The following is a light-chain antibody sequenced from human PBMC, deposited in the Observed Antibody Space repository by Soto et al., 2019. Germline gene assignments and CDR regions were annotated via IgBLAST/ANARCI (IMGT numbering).Light chain of an antibody. CDR3: QQRINWPLT. Sequence: EIVLTQSPDTLSLSPGERATLSCRASQSISSHLAWYQQKPGQAPRLLIYGASNRATGIPARFSGSGSGTDFTLTISSLESEDFAVYYCQQRINWPLTFGGGTKVEIK. J-gene: IGKJ4*01. CDR1: QSISSH. V-gene: IGKV3-11*01. CDR2: GAS.